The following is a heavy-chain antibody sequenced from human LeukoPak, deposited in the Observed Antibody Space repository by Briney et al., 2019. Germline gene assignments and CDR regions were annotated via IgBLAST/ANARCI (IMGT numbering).Heavy chain of an antibody. CDR1: GFTFSSYS. J-gene: IGHJ6*02. CDR2: ISSSSSYI. Sequence: GGSLRLSCAASGFTFSSYSMNWVRQAPGKGLEWVSSISSSSSYIYYADSVKGRFTISRDNAKNSLYLQMNSLRAEDTAVYYCASFRRAYYYYGIDVWGQGTTVTVSS. V-gene: IGHV3-21*01. CDR3: ASFRRAYYYYGIDV.